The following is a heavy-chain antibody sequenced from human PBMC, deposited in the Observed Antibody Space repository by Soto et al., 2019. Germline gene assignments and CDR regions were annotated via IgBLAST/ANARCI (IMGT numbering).Heavy chain of an antibody. D-gene: IGHD2-2*01. V-gene: IGHV3-30-3*01. J-gene: IGHJ4*02. Sequence: QVQLVESGGGVVQPGRSLRLSCAASGFTFSSYAMHWVRQAPGKGLEWVAVISYDGSNKYYADSVKGRFTISRDNSKNTLYLQMNSLIAEDTAVYYCAREAVVPAAMVYYFDYWGQGTLVTVSS. CDR1: GFTFSSYA. CDR2: ISYDGSNK. CDR3: AREAVVPAAMVYYFDY.